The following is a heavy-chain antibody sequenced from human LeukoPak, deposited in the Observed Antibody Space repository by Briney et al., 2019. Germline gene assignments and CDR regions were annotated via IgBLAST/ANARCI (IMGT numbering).Heavy chain of an antibody. V-gene: IGHV4-39*01. CDR3: ARHPSRWLQLPTGY. CDR1: GGSIGSSSYY. CDR2: IYYSGSI. J-gene: IGHJ4*02. D-gene: IGHD5-24*01. Sequence: SETLSLTCTVSGGSIGSSSYYWGWIRQPPGKGLEWIGSIYYSGSIYYNPSLKSRVTISEDTPNNRFSLRLTSVTAADTAVYYCARHPSRWLQLPTGYWGQGTLVIVSS.